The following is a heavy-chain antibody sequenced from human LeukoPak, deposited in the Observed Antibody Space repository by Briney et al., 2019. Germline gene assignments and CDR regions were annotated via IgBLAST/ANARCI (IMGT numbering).Heavy chain of an antibody. D-gene: IGHD3-22*01. CDR3: ARAYYYDSSGYYLYDY. V-gene: IGHV1-69*05. CDR2: IIPIFGTA. CDR1: GGTFSSYA. J-gene: IGHJ4*02. Sequence: GSSVKVSCKACGGTFSSYAISWVRQAPGQGLEWMGVIIPIFGTANYAQKFQGRVTITTDESTSTAYMELSSLRSEDTAVYYCARAYYYDSSGYYLYDYWGQGTLVTVSS.